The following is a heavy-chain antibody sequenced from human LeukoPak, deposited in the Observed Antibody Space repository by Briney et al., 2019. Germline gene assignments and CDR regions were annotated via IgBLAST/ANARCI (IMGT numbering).Heavy chain of an antibody. J-gene: IGHJ4*02. CDR1: GFTFDDYA. CDR2: VSWNSGSI. Sequence: GGSLRLSCAASGFTFDDYAMHWVRQAPGKGLEWVSGVSWNSGSIGYADSVKGRFTISRDNAKNSLYLQMNSLRAEDTALYYCAKGYCSSTSCYVDYWGQGTLVAVSS. CDR3: AKGYCSSTSCYVDY. V-gene: IGHV3-9*01. D-gene: IGHD2-2*01.